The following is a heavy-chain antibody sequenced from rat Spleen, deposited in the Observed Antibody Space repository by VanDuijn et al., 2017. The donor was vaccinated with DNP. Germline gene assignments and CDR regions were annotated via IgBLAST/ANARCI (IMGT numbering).Heavy chain of an antibody. Sequence: EVQLVESGGGLVQPGRSLKLSCAASGFTFSDYYMAWVRQAPTKGLEWVASISYDGGSTYYRDSVKGRFTISRDNARSTLYLQMDSLRSEETATYYCARALWVSWYFDFWGPGTMVTVSS. CDR2: ISYDGGST. V-gene: IGHV5-20*01. CDR3: ARALWVSWYFDF. J-gene: IGHJ1*01. D-gene: IGHD1-7*01. CDR1: GFTFSDYY.